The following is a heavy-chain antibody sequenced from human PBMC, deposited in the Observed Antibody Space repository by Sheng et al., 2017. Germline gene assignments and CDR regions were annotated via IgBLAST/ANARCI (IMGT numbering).Heavy chain of an antibody. D-gene: IGHD3-16*01. CDR3: ARDGGGVVGQPWT. J-gene: IGHJ4*02. Sequence: QLQLQESGPGLVKPSETLSLTCTVSGASFSSSSYYWDWIRQPPGKVLEWIGTIYYSGSTYYNPSLKSRVTISVDTSKNQFSLNLTSVTAADTAMYYCARDGGGVVGQPWTWGQGTLVTVSS. CDR1: GASFSSSSYY. CDR2: IYYSGST. V-gene: IGHV4-39*07.